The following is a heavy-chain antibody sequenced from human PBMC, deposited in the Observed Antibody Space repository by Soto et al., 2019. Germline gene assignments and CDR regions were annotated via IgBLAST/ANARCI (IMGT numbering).Heavy chain of an antibody. Sequence: GGSLRLSCAASGFTFSSYAMHWVRQAPGKGLEYVSAISSNGGSTYYANSVKGRFTISRDNSKNTLYLQMGSLRAEDMAVYYCARLNSAHSYYYFDYWGQGTLVTVSS. CDR2: ISSNGGST. CDR3: ARLNSAHSYYYFDY. D-gene: IGHD2-21*02. V-gene: IGHV3-64*01. CDR1: GFTFSSYA. J-gene: IGHJ4*02.